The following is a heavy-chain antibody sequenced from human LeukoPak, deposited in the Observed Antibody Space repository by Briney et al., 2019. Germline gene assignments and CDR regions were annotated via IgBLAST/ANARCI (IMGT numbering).Heavy chain of an antibody. CDR3: ARDGYCSSTSCYDAFDI. Sequence: PSETLSLTCTVSGGSISSGSYFWSWIRQPAGKGLEWIGRIYTSGSTNYNPSLKSRVTISVDTSKNQFSLKLSSVTAADTAVYYCARDGYCSSTSCYDAFDIRGQGTMVTVSS. CDR1: GGSISSGSYF. D-gene: IGHD2-2*03. CDR2: IYTSGST. J-gene: IGHJ3*02. V-gene: IGHV4-61*02.